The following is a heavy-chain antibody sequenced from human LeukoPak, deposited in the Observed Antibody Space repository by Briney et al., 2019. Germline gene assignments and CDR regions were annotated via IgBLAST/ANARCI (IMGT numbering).Heavy chain of an antibody. J-gene: IGHJ4*02. D-gene: IGHD6-25*01. CDR3: ARLVGIAAHHFDY. CDR2: MHHSGST. Sequence: KPSETLSLTCTVSGGSISSSSYYWGWIRQPPGKGLEWIGTMHHSGSTYYNPSLKSRVTISVDTSKNNFSLKLNSVTAADTAVYYCARLVGIAAHHFDYWGQGTLVTVSS. CDR1: GGSISSSSYY. V-gene: IGHV4-39*02.